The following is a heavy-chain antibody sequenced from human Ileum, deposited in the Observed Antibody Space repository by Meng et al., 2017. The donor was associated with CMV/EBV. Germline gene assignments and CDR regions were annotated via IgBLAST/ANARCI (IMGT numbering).Heavy chain of an antibody. Sequence: LSCAGSGFTFSRNGMHWVRLDPGKRLEWVAVVRNDGSTTNYADSVKGRFTISRDNYNNMLYLQMNSLKAEDTAVYYCARYEGGVGFDYWGQGTLVTVSS. D-gene: IGHD3-16*01. CDR3: ARYEGGVGFDY. J-gene: IGHJ4*02. V-gene: IGHV3-33*01. CDR2: VRNDGSTT. CDR1: GFTFSRNG.